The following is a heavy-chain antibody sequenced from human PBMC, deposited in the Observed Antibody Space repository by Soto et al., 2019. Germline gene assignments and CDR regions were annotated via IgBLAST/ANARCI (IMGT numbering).Heavy chain of an antibody. V-gene: IGHV4-30-2*01. CDR3: ARVWGYSYGLASDI. J-gene: IGHJ3*02. D-gene: IGHD5-18*01. Sequence: SQTLSLPCAVSGGSISGRGDCRSCIRQPPGKGLEWIGYIYHSGSTYYNPSLKSRVTISVDRSKSQFSLKLSSVTAADTAVYYRARVWGYSYGLASDIWGQRTMVTVSS. CDR1: GGSISGRGDC. CDR2: IYHSGST.